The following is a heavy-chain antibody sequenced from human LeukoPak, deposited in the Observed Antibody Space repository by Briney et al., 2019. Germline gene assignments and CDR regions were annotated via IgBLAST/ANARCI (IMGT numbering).Heavy chain of an antibody. D-gene: IGHD3-3*01. CDR3: ARDTDDFQGLDI. CDR1: GFFFSNYW. V-gene: IGHV3-7*01. Sequence: GGSLRLSCAASGFFFSNYWMSWVRQAQGKGLEWVANINLDGNGRFYVDSVKGRFTISRDNSKKSVYLQMNSLRAEDTAVYYCARDTDDFQGLDIWGQGTRVTVS. CDR2: INLDGNGR. J-gene: IGHJ3*02.